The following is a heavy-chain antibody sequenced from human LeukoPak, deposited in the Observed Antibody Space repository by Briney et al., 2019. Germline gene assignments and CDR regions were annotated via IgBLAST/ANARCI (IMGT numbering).Heavy chain of an antibody. CDR1: GFTFSSYA. D-gene: IGHD2-2*01. V-gene: IGHV3-23*01. CDR3: TKDIVVVPAQGNWFDP. Sequence: GGPLRLSCAASGFTFSSYAMSWVRQAPGKGLEWVSSISGNSGSTYYADSVKGRFTISRDTSKNTLYLQMNSLTAEDTAIYYCTKDIVVVPAQGNWFDPWGQGTLVTVSS. J-gene: IGHJ5*02. CDR2: ISGNSGST.